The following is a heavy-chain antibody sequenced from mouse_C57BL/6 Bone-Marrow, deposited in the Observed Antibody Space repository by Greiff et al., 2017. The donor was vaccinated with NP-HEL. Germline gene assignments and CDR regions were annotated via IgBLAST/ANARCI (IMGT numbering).Heavy chain of an antibody. CDR2: IYPRSGNT. Sequence: VKLVESGAELARPGASVKLSCKASGYTFTSYGISWVKQRTGQGLEWIGEIYPRSGNTYYNEKFKGKATLTADKSSSTAYMELRSLTSEDSAVYFCARSYGSSYGAMDYWGQGTSVTVSS. D-gene: IGHD1-1*01. CDR1: GYTFTSYG. J-gene: IGHJ4*01. CDR3: ARSYGSSYGAMDY. V-gene: IGHV1-81*01.